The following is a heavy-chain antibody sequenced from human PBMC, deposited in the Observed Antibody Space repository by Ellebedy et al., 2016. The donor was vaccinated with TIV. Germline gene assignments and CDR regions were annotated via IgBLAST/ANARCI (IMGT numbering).Heavy chain of an antibody. D-gene: IGHD4-17*01. CDR3: ARAGDYNLLSPAGGY. J-gene: IGHJ4*02. Sequence: PGGSLRLSCAASGFTFSSYTMNWVRQAPGKGLEWVSYICSNSNTIYYADSVKGRFTVSRDNAKNSLYLQMDSLRANDKAVYYCARAGDYNLLSPAGGYWGQGTLVTVSS. CDR1: GFTFSSYT. CDR2: ICSNSNTI. V-gene: IGHV3-48*01.